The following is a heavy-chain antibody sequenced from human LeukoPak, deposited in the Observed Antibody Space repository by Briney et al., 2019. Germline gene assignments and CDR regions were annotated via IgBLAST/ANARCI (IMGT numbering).Heavy chain of an antibody. CDR2: IYLGGST. Sequence: PSETLSLTCTVSGGSMNSDYWPWIRQPAGKGLEWIGLIYLGGSTNYNPSLKSRVTMSLDTSKNQFSLELRSVTAADTAVYYCARVFHQWGQGALVIVSS. CDR1: GGSMNSDY. J-gene: IGHJ5*02. CDR3: ARVFHQ. V-gene: IGHV4-4*07.